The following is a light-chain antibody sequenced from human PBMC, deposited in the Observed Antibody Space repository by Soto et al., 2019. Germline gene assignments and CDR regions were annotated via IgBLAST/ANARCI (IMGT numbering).Light chain of an antibody. CDR1: QSISRN. Sequence: DIQMTQSPSYLSASVGDRVTITCRASQSISRNLNWYQQKPGKAPNLLIYGASSLQSGVPSRFSGSGSGTDFTLTISSLQPEDFATFYCQQSYIAPLAFGGGTKVDIK. CDR3: QQSYIAPLA. J-gene: IGKJ4*01. CDR2: GAS. V-gene: IGKV1-39*01.